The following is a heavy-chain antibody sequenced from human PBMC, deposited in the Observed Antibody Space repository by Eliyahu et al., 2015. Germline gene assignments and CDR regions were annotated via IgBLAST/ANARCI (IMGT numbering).Heavy chain of an antibody. CDR2: IYPGDSDT. V-gene: IGHV5-51*01. J-gene: IGHJ3*02. CDR3: ARASTVAVLYAXTFDI. CDR1: GXXFTTYW. Sequence: EVLLVQSGAEVKKPGESLKISCKGXGXXFTTYWIGXVRXMPGKGLDWRGIIYPGDSDTRXSPSFQGQVTISADRSISTAYLQWSSLKASDTAMYYCARASTVAVLYAXTFDIWGQGTVVTVSS. D-gene: IGHD2-8*02.